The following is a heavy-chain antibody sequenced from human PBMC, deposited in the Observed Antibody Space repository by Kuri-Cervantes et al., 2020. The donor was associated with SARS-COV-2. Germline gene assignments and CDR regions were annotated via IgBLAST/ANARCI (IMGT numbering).Heavy chain of an antibody. Sequence: GSLRLSCTVSGGSISSSSYYWGWIRQPPGKGLEWIGSIYYSGSTNYNPSLKSRVTISVGASKNQFSLKLNSVTAADTAVYYCARGTYTYYDFWRGPYFDYWGQGNLVTVSS. CDR2: IYYSGST. J-gene: IGHJ4*02. D-gene: IGHD3-3*01. V-gene: IGHV4-39*07. CDR1: GGSISSSSYY. CDR3: ARGTYTYYDFWRGPYFDY.